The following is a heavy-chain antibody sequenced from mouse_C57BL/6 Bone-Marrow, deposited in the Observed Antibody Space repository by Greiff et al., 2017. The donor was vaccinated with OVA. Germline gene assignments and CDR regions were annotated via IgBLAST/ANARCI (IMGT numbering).Heavy chain of an antibody. CDR2: IDPENGDT. Sequence: VQLQQSGAELVRPGASVKLSCTASGFNIKDDYMHLVKERPEQGLEWIGWIDPENGDTEYASKFQGKATITADTSSKTVYLQLRSLTSEDTAVYYCTTDRYWGQGTTLTVSS. CDR1: GFNIKDDY. J-gene: IGHJ2*01. CDR3: TTDRY. V-gene: IGHV14-4*01.